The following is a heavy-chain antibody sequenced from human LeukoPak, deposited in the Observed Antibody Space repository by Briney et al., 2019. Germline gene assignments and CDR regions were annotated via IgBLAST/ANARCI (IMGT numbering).Heavy chain of an antibody. CDR1: GFMFRDYS. J-gene: IGHJ4*02. V-gene: IGHV3-11*04. CDR3: ARDRLANEGLQLYDF. D-gene: IGHD5-24*01. CDR2: ISGSGCSK. Sequence: PGGSLRLSCVGSGFMFRDYSIGWFRQGPGKGLEWISHISGSGCSKYDADSVKGRFTNPRDKAKDSVVLQVNSLRVDDTAVYYCARDRLANEGLQLYDFWGQGTLVTVSS.